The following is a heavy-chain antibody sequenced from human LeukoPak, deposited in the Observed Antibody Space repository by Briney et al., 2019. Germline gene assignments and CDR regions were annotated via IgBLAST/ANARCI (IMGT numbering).Heavy chain of an antibody. J-gene: IGHJ6*03. CDR2: IKSKTDGETT. CDR1: GFTFSNAW. CDR3: TTGGEWLRWGYYYYMDV. V-gene: IGHV3-15*01. Sequence: GGSLRLSCAASGFTFSNAWMSWVRQAPGKGLEWVGRIKSKTDGETTDYAAPVKGRFTISRDDSKNTLYLQMNSLKTEDTAVYYCTTGGEWLRWGYYYYMDVWGKGTTVTVSS. D-gene: IGHD5-12*01.